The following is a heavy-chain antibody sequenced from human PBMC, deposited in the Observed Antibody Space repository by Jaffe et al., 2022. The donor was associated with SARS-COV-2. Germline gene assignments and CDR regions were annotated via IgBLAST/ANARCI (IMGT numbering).Heavy chain of an antibody. V-gene: IGHV4-59*01. CDR3: ARVGLTVTTRGSFDP. D-gene: IGHD4-17*01. Sequence: QVQLQESGPGLVKPSETLSLTCTVSGGSISSYYWSWIRQPPGKGLEWIGYIYYSGSTNYNPSLKSRVTISVDTSKNQFSLKLSSVTAADTAVYYCARVGLTVTTRGSFDPWGQGTLVTVSS. J-gene: IGHJ5*02. CDR2: IYYSGST. CDR1: GGSISSYY.